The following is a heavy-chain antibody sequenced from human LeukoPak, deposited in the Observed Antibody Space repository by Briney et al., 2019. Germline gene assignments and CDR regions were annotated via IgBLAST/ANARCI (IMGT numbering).Heavy chain of an antibody. Sequence: GGSLRLSCAASGFTVSSNYMSWVRQAPGKGLEWVSVIYSGGSTYYADSVKGRFTISRDNSKNTLYLQMNSLRAEDTAVYYCARDCSGGSCGPYAFDIWGQGTMVTVSS. CDR3: ARDCSGGSCGPYAFDI. D-gene: IGHD2-15*01. CDR1: GFTVSSNY. J-gene: IGHJ3*02. CDR2: IYSGGST. V-gene: IGHV3-66*01.